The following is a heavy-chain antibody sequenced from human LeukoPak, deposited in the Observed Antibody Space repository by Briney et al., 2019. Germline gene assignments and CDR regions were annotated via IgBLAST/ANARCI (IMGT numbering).Heavy chain of an antibody. Sequence: SETLSLTCTVSGGSISSGSYYWSWIRQHPGEGLEWIGYIYYSGSTYYNPSLKSRVTISVDTSKNQFSLKMSSVTAADTAVYYCARYDSGGYYYFWGQGTLISVSS. V-gene: IGHV4-31*03. CDR2: IYYSGST. CDR3: ARYDSGGYYYF. J-gene: IGHJ4*02. D-gene: IGHD3-22*01. CDR1: GGSISSGSYY.